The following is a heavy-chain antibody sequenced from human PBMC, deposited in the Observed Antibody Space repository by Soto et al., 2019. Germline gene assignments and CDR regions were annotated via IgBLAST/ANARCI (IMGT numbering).Heavy chain of an antibody. CDR2: VGGSGYST. Sequence: PVGSLRLSCAASGFTFSDYYMSWVRQAPGKGLEWVSAVGGSGYSTYYADSVKGRFTISRDNSKNTLYLQMNSLRAEDTAVYYCARTTGDFWSGPNWFDPWGQGTLVTVSS. CDR1: GFTFSDYY. D-gene: IGHD3-3*01. J-gene: IGHJ5*02. CDR3: ARTTGDFWSGPNWFDP. V-gene: IGHV3-23*01.